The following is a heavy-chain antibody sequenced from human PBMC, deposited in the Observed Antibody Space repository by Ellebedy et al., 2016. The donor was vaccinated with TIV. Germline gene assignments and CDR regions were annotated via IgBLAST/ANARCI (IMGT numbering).Heavy chain of an antibody. CDR2: ISDSGDNT. V-gene: IGHV3-23*01. CDR3: ARDLDKSSGWYGGAAY. Sequence: PGGSLRLSCTTSGFTFSSHAMSWVRQAPGKGLEWVSSISDSGDNTYYADSVKGRFTISRDNSMTTLYLEMNSLRAEDTAVYYCARDLDKSSGWYGGAAYWGQGTLVTVSS. J-gene: IGHJ4*02. D-gene: IGHD6-19*01. CDR1: GFTFSSHA.